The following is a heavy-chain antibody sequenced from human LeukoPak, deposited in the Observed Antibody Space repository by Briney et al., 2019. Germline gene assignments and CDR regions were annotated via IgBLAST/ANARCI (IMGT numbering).Heavy chain of an antibody. J-gene: IGHJ3*02. Sequence: ASVKVSCKASGYTFNSYGISWVRQAPGQGLEWMGWISAYNGNTNYAQKLQGRVTMTTDTSTSTAYMELRSLRSDDTAVYYCARDGVLLLSRDAFDIWGQGTMVTVSS. CDR1: GYTFNSYG. V-gene: IGHV1-18*01. CDR2: ISAYNGNT. CDR3: ARDGVLLLSRDAFDI. D-gene: IGHD3-10*01.